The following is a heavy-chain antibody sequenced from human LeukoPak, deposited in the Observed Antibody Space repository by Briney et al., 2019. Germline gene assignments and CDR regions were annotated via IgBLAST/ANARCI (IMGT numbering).Heavy chain of an antibody. D-gene: IGHD3-22*01. Sequence: ASVKVSCKASGYTFTGYYMHWVRQAPGQGLEWMGWINPNSGGTNYAQKFQGRVTMTRDTSISTAYMELSRLRSDDTAVYYCARPYDSSGYYYGWFDPWGQGTLVTVSS. CDR2: INPNSGGT. CDR1: GYTFTGYY. V-gene: IGHV1-2*02. CDR3: ARPYDSSGYYYGWFDP. J-gene: IGHJ5*02.